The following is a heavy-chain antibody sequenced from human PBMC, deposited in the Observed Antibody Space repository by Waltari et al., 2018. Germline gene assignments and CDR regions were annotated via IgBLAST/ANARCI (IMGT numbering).Heavy chain of an antibody. J-gene: IGHJ5*02. V-gene: IGHV3-23*03. Sequence: EVQLLESGGGLVQPGGSLRLSCAASGFTFSSCAMSWVRQAPGKGLEWVSVIYSGGSTYYADSVKGRFTISRDNSKNTLYLQMNSLRAEDTAVYYCAKTSPLWVWFDPWGQGTLVTVSS. CDR1: GFTFSSCA. D-gene: IGHD1-26*01. CDR3: AKTSPLWVWFDP. CDR2: IYSGGST.